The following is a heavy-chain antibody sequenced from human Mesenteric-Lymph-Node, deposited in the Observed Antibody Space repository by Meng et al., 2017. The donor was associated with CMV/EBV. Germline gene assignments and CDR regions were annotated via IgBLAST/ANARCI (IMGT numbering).Heavy chain of an antibody. CDR3: ARQYCGDNSCWGAFDI. CDR1: GFTSSSYW. J-gene: IGHJ3*02. CDR2: VNRDGSST. D-gene: IGHD2-21*01. Sequence: GESLKISCAASGFTSSSYWMHWVRQAPGKGLVWVSRVNRDGSSTIYADSVKGLFTISRDNAKNTLYLQMNSLRAEDTAVYYCARQYCGDNSCWGAFDIWGQGTVVTVSS. V-gene: IGHV3-74*01.